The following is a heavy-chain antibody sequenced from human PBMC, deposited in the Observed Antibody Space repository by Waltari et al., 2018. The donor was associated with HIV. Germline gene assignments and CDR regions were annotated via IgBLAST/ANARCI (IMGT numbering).Heavy chain of an antibody. D-gene: IGHD1-1*01. Sequence: VQLVESGGGVVQPGRSLRLSCTGSGSTFNNYILHWVRHAPGKVRGWVYLISYECSDHGHAVCLRGPLHIFRDNSKTTLFVQMDSMRIEDTALSACAIEAVTTNYYIDNWGQGTLVTVS. CDR2: ISYECSDH. CDR1: GSTFNNYI. J-gene: IGHJ4*02. V-gene: IGHV3-30*04. CDR3: AIEAVTTNYYIDN.